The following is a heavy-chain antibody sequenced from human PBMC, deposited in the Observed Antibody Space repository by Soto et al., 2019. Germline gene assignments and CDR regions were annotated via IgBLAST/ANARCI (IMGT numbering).Heavy chain of an antibody. J-gene: IGHJ6*01. CDR2: ITSTGSTT. CDR3: VRDRELAVACTADYYYCYVLAF. V-gene: IGHV3-48*01. Sequence: GGSLRISCAPSGFTFSSYTMTCVRQAPGKELEGVSYITSTGSTTYYADSVKGRFTISRDNDKNSLYLQMSSLRVEDTAVYYCVRDRELAVACTADYYYCYVLAFWRQGSTV. D-gene: IGHD6-19*01. CDR1: GFTFSSYT.